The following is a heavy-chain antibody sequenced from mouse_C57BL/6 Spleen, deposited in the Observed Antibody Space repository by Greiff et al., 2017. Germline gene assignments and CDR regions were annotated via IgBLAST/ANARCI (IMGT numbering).Heavy chain of an antibody. D-gene: IGHD1-1*01. CDR1: GYTFTSYW. V-gene: IGHV1-69*01. Sequence: QVQLQQPGAELVMPGASVQLSCKASGYTFTSYWMHWVKQRPGQGLEWIGEIDPSDSYTHYNQKFKGKSTLTVDKSSSTAYMQLSSLTSEDSAVYYCARTFITTVVAEDYWGQGTTLTVSA. J-gene: IGHJ2*01. CDR2: IDPSDSYT. CDR3: ARTFITTVVAEDY.